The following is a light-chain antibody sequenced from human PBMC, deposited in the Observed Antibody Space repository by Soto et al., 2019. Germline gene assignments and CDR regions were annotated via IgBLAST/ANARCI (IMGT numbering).Light chain of an antibody. CDR2: EVS. CDR3: SSYAGTNHPYV. CDR1: NSDVGAYNY. J-gene: IGLJ1*01. Sequence: QSALTQPPSASGSPGQSVTISCTGTNSDVGAYNYVSWYQQHPGKAPKLMISEVSKRPSGVPDRFSGSKSGNTASLTVSGPQAEDEADYYCSSYAGTNHPYVFGTGTKV. V-gene: IGLV2-8*01.